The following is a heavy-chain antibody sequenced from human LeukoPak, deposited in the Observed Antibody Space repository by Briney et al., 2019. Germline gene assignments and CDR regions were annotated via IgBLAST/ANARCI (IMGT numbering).Heavy chain of an antibody. CDR1: GGSISSYY. Sequence: PSETLSLTCTVSGGSISSYYWSWVRQPPGKGLEWIGYIYYSGSTYYNPSLTSGGTISVETSKNQLSLRRSSGAAADTAVYYCARVGGITMIVVLIGDAFDIWGQGTMVTVSS. CDR3: ARVGGITMIVVLIGDAFDI. J-gene: IGHJ3*02. V-gene: IGHV4-59*12. CDR2: IYYSGST. D-gene: IGHD3-22*01.